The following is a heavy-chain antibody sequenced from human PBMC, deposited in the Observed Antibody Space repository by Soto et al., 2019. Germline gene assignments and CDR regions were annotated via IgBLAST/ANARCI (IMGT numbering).Heavy chain of an antibody. CDR2: INHSGST. Sequence: PSETLSLTCAVYGGSFSGYYWSWIRQPPGKGLEWIGEINHSGSTNYNPSLKSRVTISVDTSKNQFSLKLSSVTAADTAVYYCARGWMERRYYYYYYGMDVWGQGTTVTVPS. J-gene: IGHJ6*02. D-gene: IGHD1-1*01. V-gene: IGHV4-34*01. CDR1: GGSFSGYY. CDR3: ARGWMERRYYYYYYGMDV.